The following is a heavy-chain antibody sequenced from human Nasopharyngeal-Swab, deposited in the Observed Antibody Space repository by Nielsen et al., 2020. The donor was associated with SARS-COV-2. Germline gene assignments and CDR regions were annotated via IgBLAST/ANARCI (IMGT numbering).Heavy chain of an antibody. V-gene: IGHV3-21*01. CDR2: TNAAGTYA. CDR3: LRGDSRDV. CDR1: GFTFSSYT. D-gene: IGHD3-22*01. J-gene: IGHJ3*01. Sequence: GESLKISCAASGFTFSSYTMNWARQAPGKGLVWVASTNAAGTYAHYADSVKGRFTISRENAKNSLYLQMNSLGAEDTAVYYCLRGDSRDVWGQGTMVTVSS.